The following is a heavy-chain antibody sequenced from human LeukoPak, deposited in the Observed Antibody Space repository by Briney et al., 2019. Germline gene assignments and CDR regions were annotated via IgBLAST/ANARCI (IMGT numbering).Heavy chain of an antibody. CDR2: IRYDGSNK. V-gene: IGHV3-30*02. D-gene: IGHD2-2*01. CDR3: AKDLRVYCSSTSCYFDY. CDR1: GFTFSSYG. J-gene: IGHJ4*02. Sequence: GGSLRLSCAASGFTFSSYGMHWVRQAPGKGLEWVAFIRYDGSNKYYADSVKGRFTISRDNSKNTLYLQMNSLRAEDTAVYYCAKDLRVYCSSTSCYFDYWGQGTPVTVSS.